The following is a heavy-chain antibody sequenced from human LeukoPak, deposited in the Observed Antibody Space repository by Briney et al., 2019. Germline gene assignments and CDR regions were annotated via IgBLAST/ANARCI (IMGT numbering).Heavy chain of an antibody. D-gene: IGHD1-26*01. J-gene: IGHJ4*02. V-gene: IGHV1-69*13. CDR3: ARDRVVGATAKFDY. CDR1: GYTFTSYG. CDR2: IIPIFGTA. Sequence: SVKVSCKASGYTFTSYGISWVRQAPGQGLEWMGGIIPIFGTANYAQKFQGRVTITADESTSTAYMELNSLRAEDTAVYYCARDRVVGATAKFDYWGQGTRVTVSS.